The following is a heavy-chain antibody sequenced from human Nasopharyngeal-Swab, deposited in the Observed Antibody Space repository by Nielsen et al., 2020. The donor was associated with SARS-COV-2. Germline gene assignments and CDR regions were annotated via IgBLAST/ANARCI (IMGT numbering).Heavy chain of an antibody. J-gene: IGHJ4*02. CDR2: IRSYANEYAT. V-gene: IGHV3-73*01. D-gene: IGHD4-23*01. CDR1: GFTFSGSA. CDR3: SSPTVAF. Sequence: GESLKMSCVASGFTFSGSAMHWVRQASGKGLEWLGRIRSYANEYATAYAASVEGRFTVSRDDSKNTAYLQMNSLKSEDTAVYYCSSPTVAFWGQGTLVTVSS.